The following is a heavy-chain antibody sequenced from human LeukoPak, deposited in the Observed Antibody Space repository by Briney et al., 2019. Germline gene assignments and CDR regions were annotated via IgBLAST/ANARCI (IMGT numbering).Heavy chain of an antibody. V-gene: IGHV4-39*01. D-gene: IGHD6-6*01. J-gene: IGHJ5*02. CDR3: AGRSYSSSSEFDP. CDR1: GGSISSSSYY. Sequence: PSETLSLTCTVSGGSISSSSYYWGWIRQPPGKGLERIGTIYYSGSTYYNPSLKSRVTISVDTSKKQFSLKLSSVTAADTAVYYCAGRSYSSSSEFDPWGQGTLVTVSS. CDR2: IYYSGST.